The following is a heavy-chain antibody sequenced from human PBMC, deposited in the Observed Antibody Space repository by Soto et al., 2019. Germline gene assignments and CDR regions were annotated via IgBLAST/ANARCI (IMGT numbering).Heavy chain of an antibody. J-gene: IGHJ4*02. CDR2: IGRSGETI. CDR1: GFTFISFE. CDR3: ARDSRGGAARRPTFYY. V-gene: IGHV3-48*03. Sequence: GGSLRLSCVGSGFTFISFEMNWGRQTPGKGLEWLSYIGRSGETIYYADSVKGRFTISRDNAKSSLFLQMNGLRDEDTGIYYCARDSRGGAARRPTFYYWGRGTLVTVSS. D-gene: IGHD6-6*01.